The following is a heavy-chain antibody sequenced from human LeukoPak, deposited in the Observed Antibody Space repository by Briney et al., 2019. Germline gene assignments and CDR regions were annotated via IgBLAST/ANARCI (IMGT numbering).Heavy chain of an antibody. J-gene: IGHJ6*04. CDR2: INRNGDST. CDR3: VTRLCSISACRASSYLSFDV. Sequence: GGSLRLSCAASGFTFDDYGMSWVRQGPGKGLEWVSAINRNGDSTGYADSVKGRLTVSRDNAENSLYLQLNSLRIEDTAVYYCVTRLCSISACRASSYLSFDVWGKGTTVTVSS. CDR1: GFTFDDYG. D-gene: IGHD3-10*02. V-gene: IGHV3-20*04.